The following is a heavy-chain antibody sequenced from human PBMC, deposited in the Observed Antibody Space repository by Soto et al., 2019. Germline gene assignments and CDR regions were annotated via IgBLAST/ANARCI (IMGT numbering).Heavy chain of an antibody. CDR3: AMGYSYAPFDP. V-gene: IGHV3-23*01. CDR2: ISGSGDTK. D-gene: IGHD5-18*01. J-gene: IGHJ5*02. Sequence: GSLRLSCTASIFTVSSSGMSGVRQAPGKGLEWVSHISGSGDTKYYAGSVKGRFTIARDKSKNTLYLQMNTLRAEDTAVYYCAMGYSYAPFDPWGQGILVTVSS. CDR1: IFTVSSSG.